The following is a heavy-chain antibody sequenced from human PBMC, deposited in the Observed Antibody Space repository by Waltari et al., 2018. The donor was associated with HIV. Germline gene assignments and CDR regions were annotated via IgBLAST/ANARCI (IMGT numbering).Heavy chain of an antibody. Sequence: SGGGLVQPGGSLRLSCAASGFTVSSNYMSWVRQAPGKGLEWVSVIYSGGSTYYADSVKGRFTISRDNSKNTLYLQMNSLRAEDTAVYYCASIAYCGGDCYPRGMDVWGQGTTVTVSS. D-gene: IGHD2-21*02. J-gene: IGHJ6*02. CDR3: ASIAYCGGDCYPRGMDV. V-gene: IGHV3-66*01. CDR2: IYSGGST. CDR1: GFTVSSNY.